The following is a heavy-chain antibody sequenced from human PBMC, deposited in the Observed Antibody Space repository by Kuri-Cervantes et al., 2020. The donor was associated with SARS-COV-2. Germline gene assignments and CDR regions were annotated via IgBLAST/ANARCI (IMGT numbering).Heavy chain of an antibody. V-gene: IGHV3-64D*08. CDR2: IISNGGST. J-gene: IGHJ4*02. D-gene: IGHD1-26*01. CDR1: GFTFSNYA. CDR3: VKVSRGSPEYY. Sequence: GESLRLSCSTSGFTFSNYAMHWVRDATGGGLEYVSAIISNGGSTYYADSVKGRFTISRDNSKNTLFLQMSSLRTEDTSIYYCVKVSRGSPEYYWGQGILVTVSS.